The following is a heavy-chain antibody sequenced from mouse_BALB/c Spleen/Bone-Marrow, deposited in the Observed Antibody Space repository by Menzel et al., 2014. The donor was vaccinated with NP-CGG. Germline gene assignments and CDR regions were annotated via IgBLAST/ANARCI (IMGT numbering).Heavy chain of an antibody. Sequence: VQRVESGAELVRPGTSVKVSCKASGYAFTNYLIEWVKQRPGQGLEWIGVINPGSGGTNYNEKFKGKATLTADKSSSTAYMQRSSLTSDDSAVYFCARWDYAMDYWGQGTSVTVSS. J-gene: IGHJ4*01. CDR2: INPGSGGT. CDR1: GYAFTNYL. V-gene: IGHV1-54*01. CDR3: ARWDYAMDY.